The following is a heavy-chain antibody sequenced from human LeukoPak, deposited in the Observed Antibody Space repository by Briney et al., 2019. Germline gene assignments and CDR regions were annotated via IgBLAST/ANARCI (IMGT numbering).Heavy chain of an antibody. CDR1: GFTISSSQ. J-gene: IGHJ3*02. CDR3: TREEVVVLDALDI. D-gene: IGHD2-2*01. CDR2: ISSSGNTI. V-gene: IGHV3-48*03. Sequence: PGGSLRLSCAASGFTISSSQMNWVRQAPGKGLEWVSYISSSGNTIYYADSVKGRFTISRDNAKNSLYLQMNSLRAEDTAVYYCTREEVVVLDALDIWGQGTMVTVSS.